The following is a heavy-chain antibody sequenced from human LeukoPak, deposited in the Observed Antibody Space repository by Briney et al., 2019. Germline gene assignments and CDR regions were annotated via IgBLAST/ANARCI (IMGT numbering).Heavy chain of an antibody. D-gene: IGHD1-26*01. Sequence: GRSLRLSCAASGFTFSSYAMHWVRQAPGKGLEWVAVISYDGSNKYYADSVKGRFTISRDNSKNTLYLQMNSLRAEDTAVYYCARVGGSNAFDIWGQGTMVIVSS. J-gene: IGHJ3*02. V-gene: IGHV3-30-3*01. CDR1: GFTFSSYA. CDR3: ARVGGSNAFDI. CDR2: ISYDGSNK.